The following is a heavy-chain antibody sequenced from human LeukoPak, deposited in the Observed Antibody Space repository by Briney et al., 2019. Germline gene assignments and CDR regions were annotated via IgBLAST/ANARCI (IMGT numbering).Heavy chain of an antibody. CDR1: GFTFSSYA. D-gene: IGHD1-26*01. CDR2: ISGSGGST. V-gene: IGHV3-23*01. Sequence: QPGGSLRLSCAASGFTFSSYAMSWVRQAPGKGLEWVSAISGSGGSTYYADSVKGRFTISRDNSKNTLYLQMNSLRAEDTAVYYCARNSGSYYDYYYYMDVWGKGTTVTVSS. CDR3: ARNSGSYYDYYYYMDV. J-gene: IGHJ6*03.